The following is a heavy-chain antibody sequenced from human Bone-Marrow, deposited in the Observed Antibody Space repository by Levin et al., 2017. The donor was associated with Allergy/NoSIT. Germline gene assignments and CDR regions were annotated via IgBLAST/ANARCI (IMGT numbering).Heavy chain of an antibody. CDR2: ISSSGSTI. J-gene: IGHJ2*01. CDR3: ARVYCISTSCSPTDWYFDL. V-gene: IGHV3-11*01. D-gene: IGHD2-2*01. CDR1: GFTFSDYY. Sequence: PGESLKISCAASGFTFSDYYMSWIRQAPGKGLEWVSYISSSGSTIYYADSVKGRFTISRDNAKNSLYLQMNSLRAEDTAVYYCARVYCISTSCSPTDWYFDLWGRGTLVTVSS.